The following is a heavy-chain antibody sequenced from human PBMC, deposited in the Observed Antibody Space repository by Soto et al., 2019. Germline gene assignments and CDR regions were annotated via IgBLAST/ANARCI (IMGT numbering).Heavy chain of an antibody. Sequence: GGSLRLSCAASGFTFSSYSMSWVRQAPGKGLEWVSGFRTSGDGGTTYYADSVKGRFTISRDKSTNTLYLQMGSLRESDTAVYYCARGGLTPSHPLDSWGQGTLVTVSS. J-gene: IGHJ4*02. D-gene: IGHD2-2*03. CDR1: GFTFSSYS. V-gene: IGHV3-23*01. CDR3: ARGGLTPSHPLDS. CDR2: FRTSGDGGTT.